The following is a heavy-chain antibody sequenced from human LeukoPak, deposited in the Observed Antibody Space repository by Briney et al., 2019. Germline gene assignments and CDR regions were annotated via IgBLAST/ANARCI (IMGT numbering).Heavy chain of an antibody. V-gene: IGHV3-11*01. J-gene: IGHJ6*02. Sequence: PGGSLRLSCEASEFTFSDYYMSWIRQAPGKGLEWISYISDSAINTHYADSVKGRFTISRDNAKKLLVLEMKSLRSEDTAVYYCAAYYGSGSVNYYRAMDIWGQGTTVTVSS. D-gene: IGHD3-10*01. CDR2: ISDSAINT. CDR1: EFTFSDYY. CDR3: AAYYGSGSVNYYRAMDI.